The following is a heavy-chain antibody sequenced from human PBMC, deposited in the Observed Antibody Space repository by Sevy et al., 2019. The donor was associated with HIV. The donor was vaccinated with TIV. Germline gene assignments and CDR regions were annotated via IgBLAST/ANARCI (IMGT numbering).Heavy chain of an antibody. CDR3: ARDRGEILRSAFKS. J-gene: IGHJ5*02. D-gene: IGHD3-10*01. V-gene: IGHV3-33*08. CDR2: ISHDGRNNK. Sequence: GGSLRLSCVASGFTFSEYGMHWVRQAPGKGLEWVAVISHDGRNNKYNADSVKVRFTISRDNSKNTLYLQMNSLRAEDTAIYYCARDRGEILRSAFKSWGQGTRVTISS. CDR1: GFTFSEYG.